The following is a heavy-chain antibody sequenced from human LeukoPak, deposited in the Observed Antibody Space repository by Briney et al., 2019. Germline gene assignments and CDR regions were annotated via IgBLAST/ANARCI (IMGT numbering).Heavy chain of an antibody. CDR1: GFTFSNYW. D-gene: IGHD6-19*01. CDR2: MNSDGSST. Sequence: GGSLRLSCAASGFTFSNYWMHWVRQAPGKGLVWVSRMNSDGSSTSYADSVKGRFTISRDNAKNTLYLQMNSLRAEDTAVYYCARALAVAGTGGFDPWGQGTLVTVSS. J-gene: IGHJ5*02. CDR3: ARALAVAGTGGFDP. V-gene: IGHV3-74*01.